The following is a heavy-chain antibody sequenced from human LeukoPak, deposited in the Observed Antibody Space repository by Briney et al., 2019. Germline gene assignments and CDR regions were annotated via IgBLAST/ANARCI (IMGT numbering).Heavy chain of an antibody. J-gene: IGHJ6*04. Sequence: GGSLRLSCAASGFSFSSYSMNWVRQAPGKGLEWVSYISGSSSPIYYADSVKGRFTISRDNAKNSLHLQMNSLRAEDTAVYYCARDPHVDVWGKGTTVTVSS. CDR1: GFSFSSYS. V-gene: IGHV3-48*01. CDR3: ARDPHVDV. CDR2: ISGSSSPI.